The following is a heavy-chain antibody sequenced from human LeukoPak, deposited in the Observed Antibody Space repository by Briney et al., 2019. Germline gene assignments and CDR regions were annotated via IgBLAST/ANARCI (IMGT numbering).Heavy chain of an antibody. Sequence: SQTLSLTCAVSGGSISSGGYSWSWIRQPPGKGLEWIGEINHSGSTNYNPSLKSRVTISLDTSKNQLSLKLSSVTAADTAVYYCARGGGSYLDYWGQGTLVTVSS. V-gene: IGHV4-30-2*01. J-gene: IGHJ4*02. D-gene: IGHD1-26*01. CDR1: GGSISSGGYS. CDR2: INHSGST. CDR3: ARGGGSYLDY.